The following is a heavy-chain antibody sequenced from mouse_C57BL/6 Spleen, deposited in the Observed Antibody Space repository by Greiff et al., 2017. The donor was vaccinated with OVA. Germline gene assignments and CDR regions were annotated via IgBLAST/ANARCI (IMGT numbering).Heavy chain of an antibody. CDR3: ARNYYGSSYEWFWYFDV. J-gene: IGHJ1*03. D-gene: IGHD1-1*01. CDR2: INPNNGGT. Sequence: VQLQQSGPELVKPGASVKISCKASGYTFTDYYMNWVKQSHGKSLEWIGDINPNNGGTSYNQKFKGKATLTVDKSSSTAYMELRSLTSEDSAVYYCARNYYGSSYEWFWYFDVWGTGTTVTVSS. V-gene: IGHV1-26*01. CDR1: GYTFTDYY.